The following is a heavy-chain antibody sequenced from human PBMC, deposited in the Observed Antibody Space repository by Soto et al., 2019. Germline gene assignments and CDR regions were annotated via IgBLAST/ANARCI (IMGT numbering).Heavy chain of an antibody. V-gene: IGHV3-33*01. CDR1: GFTFSRHA. CDR2: IWFDDSNK. Sequence: QVQLVESGGGVFQPGRSLRLSCAASGFTFSRHAMHWVRQAPGKGLEWVAVIWFDDSNKYYADSVQGRFTIFRDNSKNTLYLQMDSVRVDDTAVYFCAGDDREVAVGLTRTYYNDYVMDVWGHGTTVTVSS. D-gene: IGHD1-26*01. J-gene: IGHJ6*01. CDR3: AGDDREVAVGLTRTYYNDYVMDV.